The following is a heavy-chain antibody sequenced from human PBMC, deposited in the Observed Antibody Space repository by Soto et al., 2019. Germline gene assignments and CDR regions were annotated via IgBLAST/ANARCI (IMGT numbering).Heavy chain of an antibody. CDR2: INHSGST. V-gene: IGHV4-34*01. CDR1: GGSFSGYY. CDR3: ARPYDYIWGNWYFDL. D-gene: IGHD3-16*01. Sequence: QVQLQQWGAGLLKPSETLSLTCAVYGGSFSGYYWSWIRQPPGKGLGWIGEINHSGSTNYNPSLKSRVTISVDTSKNQFSLKLSSVTAADTAVYYCARPYDYIWGNWYFDLWGRGTLVTVSS. J-gene: IGHJ2*01.